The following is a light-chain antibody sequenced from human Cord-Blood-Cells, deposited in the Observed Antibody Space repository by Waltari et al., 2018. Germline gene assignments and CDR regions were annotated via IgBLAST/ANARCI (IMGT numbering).Light chain of an antibody. CDR2: DAS. J-gene: IGKJ4*01. CDR3: ERYDSLAIT. Sequence: DIQMPQSPSSLSASVGDRVTITCQARQDISNYLNWDQQKPGKAPKLRIYDASHLEPGVPSRFSGGGSGTDVTFTIGSLRAEESAEDDCERYDSLAITVGGGTKVGI. CDR1: QDISNY. V-gene: IGKV1-33*01.